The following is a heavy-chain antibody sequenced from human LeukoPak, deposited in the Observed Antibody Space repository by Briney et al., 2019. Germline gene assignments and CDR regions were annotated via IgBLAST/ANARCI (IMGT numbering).Heavy chain of an antibody. Sequence: ASVKASCKASGYTFTGYYMHWVRQAPGQGLEWMGWTNPNSGGTNYAQKFQGRVTMTRDTSISTAYMELSRLRSDDTAVYYCARGYCSGGSCYYYFDYWGQGTLVTVSS. CDR3: ARGYCSGGSCYYYFDY. CDR2: TNPNSGGT. CDR1: GYTFTGYY. D-gene: IGHD2-15*01. J-gene: IGHJ4*02. V-gene: IGHV1-2*02.